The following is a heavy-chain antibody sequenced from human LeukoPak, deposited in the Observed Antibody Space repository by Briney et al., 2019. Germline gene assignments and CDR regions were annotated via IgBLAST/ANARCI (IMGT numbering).Heavy chain of an antibody. J-gene: IGHJ3*02. Sequence: GESLKISCKGSGYSFTSYWIGWVRQMPGKGLEWMGIIYPGDSDTRYSPSFQGQVTISADKSISTAYPQWSSLKASDTAMYYCARILRYFDWLPSGAFDIWGQGTMVTVSS. D-gene: IGHD3-9*01. V-gene: IGHV5-51*01. CDR1: GYSFTSYW. CDR3: ARILRYFDWLPSGAFDI. CDR2: IYPGDSDT.